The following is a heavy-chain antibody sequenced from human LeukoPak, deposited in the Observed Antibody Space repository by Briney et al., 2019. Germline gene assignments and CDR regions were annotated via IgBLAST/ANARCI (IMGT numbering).Heavy chain of an antibody. CDR2: INPSGGST. CDR1: GYTFTSYY. D-gene: IGHD3-22*01. V-gene: IGHV1-46*01. Sequence: ASVNVSCKASGYTFTSYYMHWVRQAPGQGLERMGIINPSGGSTSYAQKFQGRVTMTRDTSTSTVYMELSSLRSEDTAVYYCARDGGYYDSPWDWGQGTLVTVSS. J-gene: IGHJ4*02. CDR3: ARDGGYYDSPWD.